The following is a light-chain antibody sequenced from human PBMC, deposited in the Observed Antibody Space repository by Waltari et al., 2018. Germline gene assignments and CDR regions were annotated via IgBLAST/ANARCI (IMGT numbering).Light chain of an antibody. J-gene: IGLJ3*02. CDR3: TSYTTSTTWV. Sequence: QSALTQPASVSGSPGQSVTISCTGSSRDVATYKYVPWYQQHPGQVPKLMIYEVSNRPSGVSNRFSGSKSGNTASLTISGLQAEDEADYYCTSYTTSTTWVFGGGTKLTVL. CDR2: EVS. V-gene: IGLV2-14*01. CDR1: SRDVATYKY.